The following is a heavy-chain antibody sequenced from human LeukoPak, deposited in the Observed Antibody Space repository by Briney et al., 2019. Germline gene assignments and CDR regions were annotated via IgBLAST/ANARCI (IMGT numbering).Heavy chain of an antibody. CDR1: GFTFSSYG. CDR3: ARDRHCANGVCHSPPGMDV. D-gene: IGHD2-8*01. V-gene: IGHV3-33*01. J-gene: IGHJ6*02. Sequence: PGGSLRLSCAASGFTFSSYGMHWVRQAPGKGLEWVADIWFDGKNEHIADSVKGRFTISRDNSKNTMYLQINSLRAEDTAVYYCARDRHCANGVCHSPPGMDVWGQGTTVTVSS. CDR2: IWFDGKNE.